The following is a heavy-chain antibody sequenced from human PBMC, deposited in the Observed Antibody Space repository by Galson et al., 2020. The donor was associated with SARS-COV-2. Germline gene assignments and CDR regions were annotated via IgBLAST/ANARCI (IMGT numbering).Heavy chain of an antibody. V-gene: IGHV3-7*01. D-gene: IGHD4-17*01. CDR2: IKYDGSET. Sequence: GESLKISCATSGFTFDRHWMTWVHQAPGTGLGWVASIKYDGSETYYVGSMRGRCTISRDNVKSSVILQLSSLRVEDTAVYYCARDAYGDFRYGGADFWGQGTLITVSS. CDR1: GFTFDRHW. CDR3: ARDAYGDFRYGGADF. J-gene: IGHJ4*02.